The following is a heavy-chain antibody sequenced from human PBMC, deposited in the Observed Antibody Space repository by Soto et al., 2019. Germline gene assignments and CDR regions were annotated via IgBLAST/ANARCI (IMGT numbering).Heavy chain of an antibody. J-gene: IGHJ4*02. Sequence: PSETLSLTCSVSGGSMRSYYWSWIRQPPGKGLEWIGYIHDSGITDYNPSLKSRATISIDTFRNQISLNLHSVTAADTAGYYCAREYAFISDDWGQGTVDTVSS. D-gene: IGHD3-10*01. CDR1: GGSMRSYY. CDR3: AREYAFISDD. V-gene: IGHV4-59*01. CDR2: IHDSGIT.